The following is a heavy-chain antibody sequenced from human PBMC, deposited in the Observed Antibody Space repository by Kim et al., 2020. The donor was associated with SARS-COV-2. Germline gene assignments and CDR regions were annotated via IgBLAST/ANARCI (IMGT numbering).Heavy chain of an antibody. V-gene: IGHV3-74*01. J-gene: IGHJ4*02. D-gene: IGHD2-15*01. Sequence: GGSLRLSCAASGFTFSNFWMHWVRQDPGKGLMWVSRSNSDGSSTIYADSVKGRFTISRDNAKNTLYLQMNSLRAEDTAVYYCTRRCCSGGGCYYDYWGLGTLVTVSS. CDR3: TRRCCSGGGCYYDY. CDR2: SNSDGSST. CDR1: GFTFSNFW.